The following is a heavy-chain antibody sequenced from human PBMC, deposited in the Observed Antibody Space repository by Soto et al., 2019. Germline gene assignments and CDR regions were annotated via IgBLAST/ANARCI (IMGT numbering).Heavy chain of an antibody. J-gene: IGHJ5*02. Sequence: GASVKVSCKASGYTFTSYDINWVRQATGQGLEWMGWMNPNSDNTGYAQKFQGRVTMTRNTSISTAYMELRSLRSDDTAVYYCARDHTIFGVVSGIWFDPWGQGTLVTVSS. CDR1: GYTFTSYD. D-gene: IGHD3-3*01. CDR2: MNPNSDNT. CDR3: ARDHTIFGVVSGIWFDP. V-gene: IGHV1-8*01.